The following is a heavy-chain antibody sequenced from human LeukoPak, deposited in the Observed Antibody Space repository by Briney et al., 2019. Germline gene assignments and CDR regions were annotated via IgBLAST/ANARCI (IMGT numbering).Heavy chain of an antibody. CDR1: GYTFTNYD. CDR3: AREDISGWYYFDY. V-gene: IGHV1-8*01. J-gene: IGHJ4*02. Sequence: GASVKVSCKNSGYTFTNYDINWVRQATGQGLEWMGWMNPNSGNTGYAQKFQGRVTMTRNTSISTAYMELSSLRSEDTAVYYCAREDISGWYYFDYWGQGTLVTVSS. D-gene: IGHD6-19*01. CDR2: MNPNSGNT.